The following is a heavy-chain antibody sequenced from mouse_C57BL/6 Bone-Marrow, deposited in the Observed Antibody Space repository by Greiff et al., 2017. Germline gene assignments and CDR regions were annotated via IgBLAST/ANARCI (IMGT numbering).Heavy chain of an antibody. V-gene: IGHV1-53*01. CDR1: GYTFTSYW. D-gene: IGHD1-1*01. Sequence: QVQLKESGTELVKPGASVKLSCKASGYTFTSYWMHWVKQRPGQGLEWIGNINPSNGGTNYNEKFKSKATLTVDKSSSTAYMQLSSLTSEDSAVYYCEGIYYYGSGYFDVWGTGTTVTVSS. CDR3: EGIYYYGSGYFDV. J-gene: IGHJ1*03. CDR2: INPSNGGT.